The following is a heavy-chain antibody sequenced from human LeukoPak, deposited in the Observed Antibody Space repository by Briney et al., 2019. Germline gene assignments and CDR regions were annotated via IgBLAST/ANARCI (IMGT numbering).Heavy chain of an antibody. V-gene: IGHV4-59*01. D-gene: IGHD3-3*01. CDR1: GGSISSYY. J-gene: IGHJ4*02. Sequence: SETLSLTCIVSGGSISSYYWSWIRQPPGKRLEWIGHIYYSGSTNYNPSLKSRVTISVDTSKNQFSLKLSSVTAADTAVYYCASRSSIWSGYQDTLYYFDSWGQGTLVTVSS. CDR2: IYYSGST. CDR3: ASRSSIWSGYQDTLYYFDS.